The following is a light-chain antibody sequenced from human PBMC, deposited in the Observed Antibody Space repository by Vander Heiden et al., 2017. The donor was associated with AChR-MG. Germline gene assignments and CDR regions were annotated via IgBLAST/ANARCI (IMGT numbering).Light chain of an antibody. Sequence: GAPGQRVTISCTGSSSNIGAGYDVHWYQQLPGTAPKLLIYGNSNRPSGVPDRFSGSKSGTSASLAITGLQAEDEADYYCQSYDSSLSGPVVFGGGTKLTVL. CDR2: GNS. J-gene: IGLJ2*01. CDR1: SSNIGAGYD. CDR3: QSYDSSLSGPVV. V-gene: IGLV1-40*01.